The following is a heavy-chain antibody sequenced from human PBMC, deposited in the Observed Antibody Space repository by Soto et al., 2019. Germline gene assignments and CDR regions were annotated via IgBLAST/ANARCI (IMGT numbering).Heavy chain of an antibody. CDR1: GGSISSGGYS. Sequence: QLQLQESGSGLVKPSQTLSLTCAVSGGSISSGGYSWSWIRQPPGKGLEWIGYIYHSGSTYYNPSHKSRVTISVDRSQNQFSLKLSSVTAADTAVYYCARGAVPMYYFDYWGQGTLVTVSS. V-gene: IGHV4-30-2*01. CDR2: IYHSGST. J-gene: IGHJ4*02. D-gene: IGHD1-1*01. CDR3: ARGAVPMYYFDY.